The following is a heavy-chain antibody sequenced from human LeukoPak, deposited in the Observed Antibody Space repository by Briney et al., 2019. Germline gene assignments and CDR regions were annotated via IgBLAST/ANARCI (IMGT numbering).Heavy chain of an antibody. CDR1: GGSFSGYY. V-gene: IGHV4-34*01. Sequence: PSETLSLTCAVYGGSFSGYYWSWIRQPPGKGLEWIGEINHSGSTNYNPSLKSRVTISVDTSKNQFSLKLSSVTAADTAVYYCARGRRLWLLYWFDPGGQGTLVTVSS. CDR2: INHSGST. J-gene: IGHJ5*02. CDR3: ARGRRLWLLYWFDP. D-gene: IGHD5-18*01.